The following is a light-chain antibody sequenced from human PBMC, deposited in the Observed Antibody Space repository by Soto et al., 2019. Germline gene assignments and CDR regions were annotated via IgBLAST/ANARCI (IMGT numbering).Light chain of an antibody. CDR3: QQYGSSPPIT. CDR2: ASS. V-gene: IGKV3-20*01. Sequence: EIVLTQSPATLSLSPGERATLSCRASQSVSSRYLAWYQKKPGQAPRLLIYASSSRATGIPERFSGSVSGTDFTLTISRLEPEDFAVYYYQQYGSSPPITFGPGTKVYIK. CDR1: QSVSSRY. J-gene: IGKJ3*01.